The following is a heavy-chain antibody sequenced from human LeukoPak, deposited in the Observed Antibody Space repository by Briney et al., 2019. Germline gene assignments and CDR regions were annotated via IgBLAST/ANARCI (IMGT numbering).Heavy chain of an antibody. D-gene: IGHD2-21*01. CDR2: IDPRTGAT. J-gene: IGHJ2*01. CDR3: ARDKGDDTGNFWFLEV. V-gene: IGHV1-2*02. Sequence: ASVRASSKTSGYSFTSYFLHWVRQVPGRGLEWMGWIDPRTGATGYAQKFHGRVTMTRDTYSSTVYMELSSLTSDDTAVYYCARDKGDDTGNFWFLEVWGRGTLLTVSS. CDR1: GYSFTSYF.